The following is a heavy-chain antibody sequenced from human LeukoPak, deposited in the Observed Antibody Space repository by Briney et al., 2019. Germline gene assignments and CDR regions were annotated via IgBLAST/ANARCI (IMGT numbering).Heavy chain of an antibody. CDR2: IYYSGST. CDR3: ARYLLYSNFHNWFDP. Sequence: SETLSLTCTVSGGSISSYYWSWIRQPPGKGLEWIGYIYYSGSTYYNPSLKSRVTISVDRSRNQFSLKLSSVTAADTAVYYCARYLLYSNFHNWFDPWGQGTLVTVSS. CDR1: GGSISSYY. D-gene: IGHD4-11*01. J-gene: IGHJ5*02. V-gene: IGHV4-59*12.